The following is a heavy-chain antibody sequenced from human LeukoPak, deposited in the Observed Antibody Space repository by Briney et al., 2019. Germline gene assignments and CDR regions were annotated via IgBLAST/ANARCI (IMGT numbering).Heavy chain of an antibody. Sequence: GGSLRLSCAASGFTFSSYAVNWVRQAPGKGLEWVSAISGSGGSTYYADSVKGRFTISRDNSKNTLYLQMNSLRAEDTAVYYCAKDWPRMATTSGLDYWGQGTLVTVSS. D-gene: IGHD5-24*01. CDR3: AKDWPRMATTSGLDY. CDR2: ISGSGGST. J-gene: IGHJ4*02. V-gene: IGHV3-23*01. CDR1: GFTFSSYA.